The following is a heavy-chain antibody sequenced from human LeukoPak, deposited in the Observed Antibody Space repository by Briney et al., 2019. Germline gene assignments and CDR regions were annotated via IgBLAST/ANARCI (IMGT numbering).Heavy chain of an antibody. Sequence: GGSLRLSCAASGFTFSTYAMSWVRQAPGKGLEWVSVISGGGSSTYYADSVKGRFTISRDNSKDSLYLQMSSLRAEDTAVYYCATGGSLPRDPFDIWGQGKMVTVFS. V-gene: IGHV3-23*01. J-gene: IGHJ3*02. CDR3: ATGGSLPRDPFDI. CDR1: GFTFSTYA. CDR2: ISGGGSST. D-gene: IGHD3-16*01.